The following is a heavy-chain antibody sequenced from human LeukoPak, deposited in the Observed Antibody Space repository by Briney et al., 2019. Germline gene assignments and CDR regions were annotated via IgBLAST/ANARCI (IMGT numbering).Heavy chain of an antibody. J-gene: IGHJ4*02. CDR2: IYYSGST. Sequence: SETLSLTCTVSGGSISSYYWSWIRQPPGKGLEWIGYIYYSGSTNYNPSLKSRVTISVDTSKIQFSLKLSSVTAADTAVYYCAREGWVAAAGTVFDYWGQGTLVTVSS. V-gene: IGHV4-59*01. D-gene: IGHD6-13*01. CDR1: GGSISSYY. CDR3: AREGWVAAAGTVFDY.